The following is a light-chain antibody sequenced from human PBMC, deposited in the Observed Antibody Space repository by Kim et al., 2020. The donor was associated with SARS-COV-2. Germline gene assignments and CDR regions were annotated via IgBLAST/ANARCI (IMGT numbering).Light chain of an antibody. J-gene: IGKJ5*01. CDR2: GAS. CDR1: HDINCY. V-gene: IGKV1-16*02. Sequence: ASVEDRVTMTCRASHDINCYLAWFQQKPGKAPRSLFYGASTLQRGVPSKFSGGGAGTDFNLTISSLQPEDFAIYYCQQYKTFPLTFGQGTRLEIK. CDR3: QQYKTFPLT.